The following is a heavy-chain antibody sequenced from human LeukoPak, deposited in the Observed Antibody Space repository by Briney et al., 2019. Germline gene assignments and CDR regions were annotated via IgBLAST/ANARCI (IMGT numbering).Heavy chain of an antibody. V-gene: IGHV1-46*01. CDR2: INPSGGST. Sequence: GASVKVSCKASGYILTSYYMHWVRQVPGQGLEWMGIINPSGGSTSYAQKFQGRVTMTRDTSTSTVYMELSSLRSEDTAVYYCARGDYDILTTYYNLLFYWGQGTLVTVSS. CDR3: ARGDYDILTTYYNLLFY. CDR1: GYILTSYY. J-gene: IGHJ4*02. D-gene: IGHD3-9*01.